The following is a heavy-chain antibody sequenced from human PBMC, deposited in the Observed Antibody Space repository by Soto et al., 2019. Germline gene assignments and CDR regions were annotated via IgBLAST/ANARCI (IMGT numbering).Heavy chain of an antibody. D-gene: IGHD3-10*01. Sequence: SETMSLTCSVSGYSISSGYYWGWVRQAPGKGLEWLGSVYHNGIMFHNPSFQSRVTISVDTSKNQFSLNLRSVTAADTAVYYCAALWFGELAFNYWGHGILVTVSS. CDR2: VYHNGIM. CDR3: AALWFGELAFNY. V-gene: IGHV4-38-2*02. J-gene: IGHJ4*01. CDR1: GYSISSGYY.